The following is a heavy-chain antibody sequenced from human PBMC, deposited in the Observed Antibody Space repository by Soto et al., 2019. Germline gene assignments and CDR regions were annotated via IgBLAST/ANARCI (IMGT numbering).Heavy chain of an antibody. CDR3: TRTETPGKYYLYYSGMDV. V-gene: IGHV1-18*01. J-gene: IGHJ6*02. CDR1: GYTFTRYG. Sequence: ASVKVSCKASGYTFTRYGISWVRQASGQGFEWMGWISAYNGNTNYAQKQQGRVTMTTDTSTSTAYVELRSLRSDDTAVYYCTRTETPGKYYLYYSGMDVWGQGTTVTVSS. CDR2: ISAYNGNT.